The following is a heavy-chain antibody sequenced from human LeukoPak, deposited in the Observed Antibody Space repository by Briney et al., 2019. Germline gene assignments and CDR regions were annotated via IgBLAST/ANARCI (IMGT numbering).Heavy chain of an antibody. CDR2: IRQDGSKI. J-gene: IGHJ4*02. Sequence: GGSLRLSCAASGFTFSTYWMSWVRQAPGKGLEWVANIRQDGSKIYYVDSVKGRFTISRDNTKNSLYLQMNNLRAEDTAVYYCARDRRHFDTGGLGGPDFWGQGTLVTVSS. V-gene: IGHV3-7*01. D-gene: IGHD2-8*02. CDR1: GFTFSTYW. CDR3: ARDRRHFDTGGLGGPDF.